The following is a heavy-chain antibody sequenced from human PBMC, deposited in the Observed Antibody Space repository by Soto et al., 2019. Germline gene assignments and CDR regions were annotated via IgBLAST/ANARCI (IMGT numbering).Heavy chain of an antibody. CDR1: GFTFSTYG. V-gene: IGHV3-30*03. CDR2: ISNDGRNK. D-gene: IGHD6-13*01. CDR3: ARDHHNSGWYNVGNY. Sequence: QVQLVDSGGGVVQPGRSLRLSCAASGFTFSTYGMHWVRQVPGKGLEWVAVISNDGRNKYYADSVKGRFTISRDDSKNTMYLQMTNLRPEDKAVYYCARDHHNSGWYNVGNYWGRGTLVTVSS. J-gene: IGHJ4*02.